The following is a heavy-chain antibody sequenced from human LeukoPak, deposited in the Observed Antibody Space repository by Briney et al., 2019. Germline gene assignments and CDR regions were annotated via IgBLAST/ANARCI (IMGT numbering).Heavy chain of an antibody. CDR3: ARGGTNYDFWSGNYDY. Sequence: ASVKVSCKASGYTFTSYGISWVRQAPGQGLEWMGWISAYNGNTNYAQKLQGRVTVTTDTSTSTAYMELRSLRSDDTAVYYCARGGTNYDFWSGNYDYWGQGTLVTVSS. J-gene: IGHJ4*02. V-gene: IGHV1-18*01. CDR1: GYTFTSYG. CDR2: ISAYNGNT. D-gene: IGHD3-3*01.